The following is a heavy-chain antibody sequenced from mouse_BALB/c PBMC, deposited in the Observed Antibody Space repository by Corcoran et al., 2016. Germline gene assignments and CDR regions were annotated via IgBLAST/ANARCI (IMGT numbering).Heavy chain of an antibody. CDR3: ARSHYYGSSCDY. D-gene: IGHD1-1*01. J-gene: IGHJ2*01. Sequence: EVQLQQSGPELVKPGASVKMSCTASGYTFTSYVMYWVKQKPGQGLEWIGYVIPYNDGSKYNEKFKGKASLTSDKSSSTAYMELSSLTSEDSAVYYCARSHYYGSSCDYWGQGTTLTVSS. CDR2: VIPYNDGS. CDR1: GYTFTSYV. V-gene: IGHV1S136*01.